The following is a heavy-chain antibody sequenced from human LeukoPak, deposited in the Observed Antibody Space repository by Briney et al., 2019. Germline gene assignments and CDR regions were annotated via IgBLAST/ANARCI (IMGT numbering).Heavy chain of an antibody. J-gene: IGHJ5*02. CDR1: GFTFSDST. CDR3: TRFLGYCSSTNCSNWFDP. CDR2: IRSKANSYAT. D-gene: IGHD2-2*01. Sequence: GGSLKLSCAASGFTFSDSTMHWVRQASGKGLEWVGRIRSKANSYATAYAASVKGRFTISRDDSKNTAYLQMNSLKTEDTAVYYCTRFLGYCSSTNCSNWFDPWGQGTLVTVSS. V-gene: IGHV3-73*01.